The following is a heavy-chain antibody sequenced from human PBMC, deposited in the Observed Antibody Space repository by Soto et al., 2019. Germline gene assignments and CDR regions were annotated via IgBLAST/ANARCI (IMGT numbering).Heavy chain of an antibody. J-gene: IGHJ4*02. Sequence: GGSLRLSCAASGFTFRSYAMSWVRQAPGKGLEWVSTISGSDGSTHYADSVKGRFTISRDNSKNTLYLQMNSLRVEDTAVYYYAKGDYPSGCYLQARFDYWGKGALVTVSS. CDR3: AKGDYPSGCYLQARFDY. D-gene: IGHD6-19*01. V-gene: IGHV3-23*01. CDR1: GFTFRSYA. CDR2: ISGSDGST.